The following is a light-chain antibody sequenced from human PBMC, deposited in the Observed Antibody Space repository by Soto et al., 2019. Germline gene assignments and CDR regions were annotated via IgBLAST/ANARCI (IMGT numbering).Light chain of an antibody. CDR3: QQSYSSLGFT. CDR2: AAS. Sequence: DIQMTQSPSSLSASVGDRVTITCRASESISNNLNWYLHKPGKAPKVLIYAASSLQSGVPSRFSGSGSGTDFILTITSLQAEDFATYYCQQSYSSLGFTFGPGTKVDL. J-gene: IGKJ3*01. V-gene: IGKV1-39*01. CDR1: ESISNN.